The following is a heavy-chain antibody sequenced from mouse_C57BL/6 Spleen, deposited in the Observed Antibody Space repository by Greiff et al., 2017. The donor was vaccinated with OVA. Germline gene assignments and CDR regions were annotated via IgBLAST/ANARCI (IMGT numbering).Heavy chain of an antibody. J-gene: IGHJ1*03. Sequence: QVQLQQPGAELVKPGASVKMSCKASGYTFTSYWITWVKQRPGQGLEWIGDIYPGSGSTNYNEKFKSKATLTVDTSSSTAYMQLSSLTSEDSAVYYCASATVVNWYFDVWGTGTTVTVSS. CDR2: IYPGSGST. V-gene: IGHV1-55*01. CDR3: ASATVVNWYFDV. CDR1: GYTFTSYW. D-gene: IGHD1-1*01.